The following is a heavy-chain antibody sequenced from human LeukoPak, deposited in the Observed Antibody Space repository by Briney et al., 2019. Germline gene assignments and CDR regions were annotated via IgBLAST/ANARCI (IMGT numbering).Heavy chain of an antibody. Sequence: GGSLRLSCAASGFTVSSNYMSWVRQAPGKGLEWVSVIYSGGSTYYADSVKGRFTISRDNSKNTLYLQMNSLRAEDTAVYYCARFRTSGYDDYWGQGTLVTVSS. D-gene: IGHD5-12*01. J-gene: IGHJ4*02. CDR1: GFTVSSNY. V-gene: IGHV3-66*01. CDR2: IYSGGST. CDR3: ARFRTSGYDDY.